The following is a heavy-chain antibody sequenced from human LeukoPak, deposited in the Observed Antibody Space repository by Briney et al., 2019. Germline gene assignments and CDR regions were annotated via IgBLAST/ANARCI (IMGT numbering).Heavy chain of an antibody. D-gene: IGHD3-16*01. CDR1: GFTFSSYA. V-gene: IGHV3-23*01. J-gene: IGHJ4*02. Sequence: GGSLRLSCAASGFTFSSYAMSWVRQAPGRGLEWVSATSGSGGSTYYADSVKGRFTISRDNSKNTLFLQMNSLRAEDTAVYFCAKTEFGEPFDYWGQGTLVTVSS. CDR2: TSGSGGST. CDR3: AKTEFGEPFDY.